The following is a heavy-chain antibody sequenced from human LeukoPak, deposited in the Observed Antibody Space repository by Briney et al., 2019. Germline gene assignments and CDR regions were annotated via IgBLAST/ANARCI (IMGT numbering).Heavy chain of an antibody. CDR2: INHSGST. CDR1: GGSFSGYY. CDR3: ARHEYSGSYYGLSWFDP. V-gene: IGHV4-34*01. D-gene: IGHD1-26*01. Sequence: KPSETLSLTCAVYGGSFSGYYWSWIRQPPGKGLEWIGEINHSGSTNYNPSLKSRVTISVDTSKNQLSLKLSSVTAADTAVYYCARHEYSGSYYGLSWFDPWGQGTLVTVSS. J-gene: IGHJ5*02.